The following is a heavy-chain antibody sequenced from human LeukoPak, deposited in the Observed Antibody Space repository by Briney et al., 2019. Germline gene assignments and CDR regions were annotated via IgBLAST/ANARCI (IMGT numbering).Heavy chain of an antibody. D-gene: IGHD4-11*01. Sequence: GGSLRLSCAASRFTFRSYAMGWVRQAPGKGVEWVAAISGSGGRTYYADSVKGRSTISGDNSKNTLYLQMNSLRAEDTAVYYCAKFGLTTDDAFDIWGQGTMVTVSS. CDR2: ISGSGGRT. CDR1: RFTFRSYA. V-gene: IGHV3-23*01. J-gene: IGHJ3*02. CDR3: AKFGLTTDDAFDI.